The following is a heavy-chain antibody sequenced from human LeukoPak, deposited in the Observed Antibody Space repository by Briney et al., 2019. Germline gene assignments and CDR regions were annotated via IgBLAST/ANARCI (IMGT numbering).Heavy chain of an antibody. Sequence: GGSLRLSCAASGFTFSDYYMGWIRQAPGKGLEWISYISGSSTYTNYADSVKGRFTISRDNAKNSLYLQMNSLRAEDTAVYYCAKEVATGSGGAFDIWGKGTMVTVCS. CDR2: ISGSSTYT. J-gene: IGHJ3*02. CDR3: AKEVATGSGGAFDI. CDR1: GFTFSDYY. D-gene: IGHD2-15*01. V-gene: IGHV3-11*06.